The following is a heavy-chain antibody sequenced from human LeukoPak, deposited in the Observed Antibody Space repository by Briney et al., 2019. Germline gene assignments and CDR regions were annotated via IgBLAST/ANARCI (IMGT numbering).Heavy chain of an antibody. CDR2: IYSGGST. CDR3: AREHDYALDY. D-gene: IGHD4-17*01. V-gene: IGHV3-53*01. J-gene: IGHJ4*02. Sequence: GGSLRLSCAASGVTVSSNYMSWVRQAPGKGLEWVSDIYSGGSTYYPDSVKGRFTISRDNSKNTLYLQMNSLRAEDTAVYYCAREHDYALDYWGQGTLVTVSS. CDR1: GVTVSSNY.